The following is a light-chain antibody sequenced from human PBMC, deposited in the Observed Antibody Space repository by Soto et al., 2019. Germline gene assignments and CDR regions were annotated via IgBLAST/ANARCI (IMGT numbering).Light chain of an antibody. Sequence: KATLSCGATDSLRSSNLDWYQRKPGQAPRILMFGASSRANGIPDRFSGGGSGTDFTRTISRREPDYCDGYYWQQFRRDPITFGGGTKVDIK. CDR1: DSLRSSN. V-gene: IGKV3-20*01. CDR2: GAS. CDR3: QQFRRDPIT. J-gene: IGKJ4*02.